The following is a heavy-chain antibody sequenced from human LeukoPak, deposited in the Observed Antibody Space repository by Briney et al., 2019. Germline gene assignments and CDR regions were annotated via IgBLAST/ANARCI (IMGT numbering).Heavy chain of an antibody. CDR2: ISGSGGST. J-gene: IGHJ4*02. CDR1: GFTFSSYA. V-gene: IGHV3-23*01. Sequence: PGGSLRLSCAASGFTFSSYAMSWVRQAPGKGLEWVSAISGSGGSTYYADSVTGRFTISRDNSKNTLYLQMNSLRAEDTAVYYCAKGYSSWYTSRSDYWGQGTLVTVSS. D-gene: IGHD6-13*01. CDR3: AKGYSSWYTSRSDY.